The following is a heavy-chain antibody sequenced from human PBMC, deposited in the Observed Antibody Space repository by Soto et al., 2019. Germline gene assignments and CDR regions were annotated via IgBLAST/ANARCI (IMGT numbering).Heavy chain of an antibody. V-gene: IGHV3-23*01. Sequence: GGSLRLSCAASGFTFSSYAMSWVRQAPGKGLEWVSAISGSGGSTYYADSVKGRFTISRDNSKNTLYLQMNSLRAEDTAVYYCAKRKVDCSGGSCYPFFNYWGQGTLVTVSS. J-gene: IGHJ4*02. D-gene: IGHD2-15*01. CDR1: GFTFSSYA. CDR2: ISGSGGST. CDR3: AKRKVDCSGGSCYPFFNY.